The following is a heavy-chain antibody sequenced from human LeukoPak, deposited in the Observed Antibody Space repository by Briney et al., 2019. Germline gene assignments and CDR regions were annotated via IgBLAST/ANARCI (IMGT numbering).Heavy chain of an antibody. D-gene: IGHD6-6*01. CDR3: PRVRAARPFDY. Sequence: SETLSLTCAVYGGSFSGYYWSWIRQPPGKGLEWIGEINHSGSTNYNPSLKSRVTISVDTSKNQFSLKLSSVTAADTAVYYCPRVRAARPFDYWGQGTLVTVSS. J-gene: IGHJ4*02. CDR2: INHSGST. V-gene: IGHV4-34*01. CDR1: GGSFSGYY.